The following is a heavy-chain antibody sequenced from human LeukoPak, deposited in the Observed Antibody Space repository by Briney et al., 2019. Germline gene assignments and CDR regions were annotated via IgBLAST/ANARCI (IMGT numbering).Heavy chain of an antibody. Sequence: SETLSLTCTVSGGSISSYYWSWIRQPPGKGLEWIGYIYYSGSTNYNPSLKSRVTISVDTSKNQFSLKLSSVTAADTAVYYRARGIVGALVDYWGQGTLVTVSS. J-gene: IGHJ4*02. CDR3: ARGIVGALVDY. CDR2: IYYSGST. V-gene: IGHV4-59*01. D-gene: IGHD1-26*01. CDR1: GGSISSYY.